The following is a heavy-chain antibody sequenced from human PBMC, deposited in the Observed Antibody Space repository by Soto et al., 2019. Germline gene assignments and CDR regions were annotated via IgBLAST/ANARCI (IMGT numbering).Heavy chain of an antibody. V-gene: IGHV1-18*01. Sequence: QVQLVQSGAEVKKPGASVTVSCKASGYTFTSDGISWVRQAPGQGLEWRGWISAYNGNTNYAQKLHGRVTMTPDTSTITGYMELRSLRSDDTAVYYCARESSSSCPDYWGQGTLVTVSS. CDR3: ARESSSSCPDY. CDR1: GYTFTSDG. CDR2: ISAYNGNT. J-gene: IGHJ4*02. D-gene: IGHD6-13*01.